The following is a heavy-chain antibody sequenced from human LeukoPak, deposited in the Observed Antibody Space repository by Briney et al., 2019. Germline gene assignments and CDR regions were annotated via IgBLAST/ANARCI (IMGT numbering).Heavy chain of an antibody. V-gene: IGHV3-74*01. Sequence: GSLRLSCAASGFTFSSYWMHWVRQAPGKGLVWVSRINGDESSTNYADSVKGRFTISRDNAKDTLYLHMNSLTAEDTAVYYCARGAKWAYYFDYWGQGTLVTVSS. D-gene: IGHD1-26*01. CDR2: INGDESST. CDR1: GFTFSSYW. CDR3: ARGAKWAYYFDY. J-gene: IGHJ4*02.